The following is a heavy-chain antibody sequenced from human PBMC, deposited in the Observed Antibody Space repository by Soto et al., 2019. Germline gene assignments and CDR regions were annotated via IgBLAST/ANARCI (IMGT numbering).Heavy chain of an antibody. V-gene: IGHV1-46*01. CDR2: INPSGGST. Sequence: AASVKVSCKASGYTFTSYYMHWVRQAPGQGLEWMGIINPSGGSTSYAQKFQGRVTMTRDTSTSTVYMELSSLRSEDTAVYYCARAKFQDCGGDCETFDYWGQGTLVTVSS. CDR1: GYTFTSYY. CDR3: ARAKFQDCGGDCETFDY. J-gene: IGHJ4*02. D-gene: IGHD2-21*02.